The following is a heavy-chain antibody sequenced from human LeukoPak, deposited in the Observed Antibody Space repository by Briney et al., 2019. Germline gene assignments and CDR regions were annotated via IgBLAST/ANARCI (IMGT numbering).Heavy chain of an antibody. V-gene: IGHV3-30*04. J-gene: IGHJ5*02. CDR3: AKEPASSGWFDP. CDR2: ISYDGSNK. D-gene: IGHD6-25*01. CDR1: GFTFSSYA. Sequence: GGSLRLSCAASGFTFSSYAMHWVRQAPGKGLEWVAVISYDGSNKYYADSVKGRFTISRDNSKNTLYLQMNSLRAEDTAVYYCAKEPASSGWFDPWGQGTLVAVSS.